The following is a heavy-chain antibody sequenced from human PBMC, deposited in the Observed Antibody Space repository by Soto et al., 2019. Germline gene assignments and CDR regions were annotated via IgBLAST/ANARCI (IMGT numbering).Heavy chain of an antibody. V-gene: IGHV1-46*01. CDR1: GYTFTSYY. Sequence: ASVKVSCKASGYTFTSYYMHWVRQAPGQGLEWMGIINPSGGSTSYAQKFQGRVTMTRDTSTSTVYTELSSLRSEDTAVYYCARVVSPMDYDSSGYYYHYYYYGMDVWGQGTTVTVSS. J-gene: IGHJ6*02. CDR3: ARVVSPMDYDSSGYYYHYYYYGMDV. D-gene: IGHD3-22*01. CDR2: INPSGGST.